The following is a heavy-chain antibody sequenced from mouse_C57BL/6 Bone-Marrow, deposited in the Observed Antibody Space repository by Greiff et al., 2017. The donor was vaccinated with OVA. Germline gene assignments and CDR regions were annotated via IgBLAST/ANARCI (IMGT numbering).Heavy chain of an antibody. D-gene: IGHD1-1*01. J-gene: IGHJ2*01. CDR3: ARNPRITTVVATGFDY. V-gene: IGHV2-2*01. CDR1: GFSLTSYG. CDR2: IWSGGST. Sequence: QVQLQQSGPGLVQPSQSLSITCTVSGFSLTSYGVHWVRQSPGKGLEWLGVIWSGGSTDYNAAFISRLSISKDNSKSQVFFKMNSLQADDTAIYYCARNPRITTVVATGFDYWGQGTTLTVSS.